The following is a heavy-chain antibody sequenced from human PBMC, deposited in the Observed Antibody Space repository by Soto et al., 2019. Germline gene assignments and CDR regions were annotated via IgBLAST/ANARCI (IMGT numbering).Heavy chain of an antibody. CDR3: ASPGASLPWGMDV. CDR1: GGSFSGYY. V-gene: IGHV4-34*01. CDR2: INHSGST. Sequence: QVQLQQWGAGLLKPSETLSLTCAVYGGSFSGYYWSWIRQPPGKGLEWIGEINHSGSTSYNPSLKSRVTISVDTSKNQFSLKLSSVTAADTAVYYCASPGASLPWGMDVWGQGTTVTVSS. J-gene: IGHJ6*02.